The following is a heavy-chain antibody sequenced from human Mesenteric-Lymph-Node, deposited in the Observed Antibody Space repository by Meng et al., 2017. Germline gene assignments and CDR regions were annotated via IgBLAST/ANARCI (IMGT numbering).Heavy chain of an antibody. J-gene: IGHJ6*02. Sequence: ASVKVSCKASGYTFISYGMNWVRQAPGQGLEWMGWINTNTGNPTYAQGFTGRSVFSWDTSVSTAYLQISSLKAEDTAVYFCARVLGPMTTFYGMDVWGQGTTVTVSS. D-gene: IGHD4-11*01. V-gene: IGHV7-4-1*02. CDR2: INTNTGNP. CDR1: GYTFISYG. CDR3: ARVLGPMTTFYGMDV.